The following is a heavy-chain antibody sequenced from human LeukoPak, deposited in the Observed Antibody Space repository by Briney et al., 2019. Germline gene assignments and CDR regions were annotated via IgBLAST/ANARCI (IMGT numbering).Heavy chain of an antibody. V-gene: IGHV4-30-4*01. J-gene: IGHJ4*02. Sequence: SETLSLTCTVSGGSITSDAYYWSWIRQPPGKGLEWIGYIYYSGSTNYKPSLKSRLTISIDTPKNQFSLKLNSVTAADTAVYYCARASQGSNSEFDCWGQGTLVTVSS. CDR1: GGSITSDAYY. CDR2: IYYSGST. CDR3: ARASQGSNSEFDC. D-gene: IGHD4-23*01.